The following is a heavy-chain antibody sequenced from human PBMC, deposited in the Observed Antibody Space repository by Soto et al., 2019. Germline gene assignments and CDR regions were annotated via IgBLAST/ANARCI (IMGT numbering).Heavy chain of an antibody. V-gene: IGHV1-69*05. CDR3: AQCLLGVNYYYGMDV. Sequence: QVQLVQSGAEVKKPGSSVKVSCKASGGTFSSYAISWVRQAPGQGLEWMGGILPIFGTADYAQKFQGRVTIATDESTTTAYMELSRLRSEDTAVYYCAQCLLGVNYYYGMDVWGQGTTVTVSS. CDR1: GGTFSSYA. D-gene: IGHD3-16*01. J-gene: IGHJ6*02. CDR2: ILPIFGTA.